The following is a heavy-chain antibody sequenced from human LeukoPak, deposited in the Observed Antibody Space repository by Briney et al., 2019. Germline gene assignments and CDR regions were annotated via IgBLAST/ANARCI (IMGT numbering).Heavy chain of an antibody. D-gene: IGHD4/OR15-4a*01. V-gene: IGHV3-48*04. CDR2: ISSSGSTI. J-gene: IGHJ4*02. CDR1: GFTFSSYS. CDR3: GKAMADYGGPWDY. Sequence: PGGSLRLSCAASGFTFSSYSMAWVRQAPGKGLEWVSYISSSGSTIYYADSVKGRFTISRDNAKNSLYLQMNSLRAEDTAVYYCGKAMADYGGPWDYWGQGTLVTVSS.